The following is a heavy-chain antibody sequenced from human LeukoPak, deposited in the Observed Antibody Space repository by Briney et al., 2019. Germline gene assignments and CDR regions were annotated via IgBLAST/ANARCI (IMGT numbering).Heavy chain of an antibody. CDR1: GYTFTSYY. CDR2: INPSGSST. CDR3: ARESRAAITMVLIDEYYFDY. V-gene: IGHV1-46*01. D-gene: IGHD3-10*01. Sequence: ASVKVSCKASGYTFTSYYMHWVRQAPGQGLEWIGIINPSGSSTSYAQKFQGRVTMTRDTSTSTVYMELSSLRSEDTAVYYCARESRAAITMVLIDEYYFDYWGQGTLVTVSS. J-gene: IGHJ4*02.